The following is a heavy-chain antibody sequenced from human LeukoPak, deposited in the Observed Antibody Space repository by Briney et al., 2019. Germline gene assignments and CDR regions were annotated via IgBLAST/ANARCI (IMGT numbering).Heavy chain of an antibody. CDR1: GFTFSSYA. CDR3: AKDLCSSTSCYTVTGFDY. D-gene: IGHD2-2*02. CDR2: ISGNGGST. J-gene: IGHJ4*02. V-gene: IGHV3-23*01. Sequence: GGSLRLSCAASGFTFSSYAMSWVRQAPGKGLEWVSAISGNGGSTYYADSVKGRFTISRDNSKNTLYLQMNSLRAEDTAVYYCAKDLCSSTSCYTVTGFDYWGQGTLVTVSS.